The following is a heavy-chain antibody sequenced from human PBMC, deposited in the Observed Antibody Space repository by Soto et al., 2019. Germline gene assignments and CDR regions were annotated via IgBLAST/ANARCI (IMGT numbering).Heavy chain of an antibody. CDR3: AKHLSYYCYAMDV. V-gene: IGHV3-23*01. CDR2: ISGSGGNT. CDR1: GFTFSNYA. Sequence: EVQLLESGGGLVEPGGSLRLSCAASGFTFSNYAMSWVRQAPGKGLEWVSSISGSGGNTHYADSVKGRFTISRDNSKNTLYLQMDSLRAEDTAVYYCAKHLSYYCYAMDVWGQGTTVIVSS. J-gene: IGHJ6*02.